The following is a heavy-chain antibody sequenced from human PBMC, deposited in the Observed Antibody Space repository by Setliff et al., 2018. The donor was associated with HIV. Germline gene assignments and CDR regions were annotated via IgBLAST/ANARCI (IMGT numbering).Heavy chain of an antibody. V-gene: IGHV4-34*01. CDR1: GGSISSDY. CDR3: SRGPPFDR. CDR2: INHSGST. Sequence: NPSETLSLTCTVSGGSISSDYWSWIRQPPGKGLEWIGEINHSGSTNYNPSLKSRVTVSVDTSQNQFSLKLTSVTAADTATYFCSRGPPFDRWGRGTLVTVSS. J-gene: IGHJ2*01.